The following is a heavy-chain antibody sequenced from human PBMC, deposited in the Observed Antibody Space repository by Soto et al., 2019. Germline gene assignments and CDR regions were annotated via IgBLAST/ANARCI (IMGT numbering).Heavy chain of an antibody. CDR3: ARMLWYSGSYWFDY. CDR1: GFSLSTSGMC. Sequence: SGPTLVNPTQTLTLTCTFSGFSLSTSGMCVSWIRQPPGKALEWLARIDWDDDKYYSTSLKTRLTISKDTSKNQVVLTMTNMDPVDTATYYCARMLWYSGSYWFDYWGQGTLVTVSS. CDR2: IDWDDDK. J-gene: IGHJ4*02. V-gene: IGHV2-70*11. D-gene: IGHD1-26*01.